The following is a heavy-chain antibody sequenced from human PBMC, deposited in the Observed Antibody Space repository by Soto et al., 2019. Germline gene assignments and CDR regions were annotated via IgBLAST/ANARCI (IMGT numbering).Heavy chain of an antibody. D-gene: IGHD1-1*01. V-gene: IGHV1-69*06. CDR1: GGTFKNFA. CDR2: IIPISDTA. Sequence: QVQLVQSGGEVRKPGSSVKLSCKASGGTFKNFALSWVRQAPGQGLEWMGGIIPISDTANLAQKFQGRVTSTADKPPSTTYIQLSSLKYTDTGVYCSAGGGPFTRETGIATLNYWGQGTQLTVSS. CDR3: AGGGPFTRETGIATLNY. J-gene: IGHJ4*02.